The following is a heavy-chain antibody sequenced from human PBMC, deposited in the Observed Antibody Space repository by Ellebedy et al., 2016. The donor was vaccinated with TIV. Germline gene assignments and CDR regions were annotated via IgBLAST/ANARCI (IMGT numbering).Heavy chain of an antibody. Sequence: AASVKVSCKASGYTFTNYYLHWVRQAPGQGLEWMGIINPSGGSTRYAQKFQGRVTMARETSTRTVYMDLSSLRSEDTAVYYCARGVVGSSSGWYYHNWFDPWGQGTLVTVSS. J-gene: IGHJ5*02. CDR3: ARGVVGSSSGWYYHNWFDP. CDR2: INPSGGST. CDR1: GYTFTNYY. D-gene: IGHD6-19*01. V-gene: IGHV1-46*01.